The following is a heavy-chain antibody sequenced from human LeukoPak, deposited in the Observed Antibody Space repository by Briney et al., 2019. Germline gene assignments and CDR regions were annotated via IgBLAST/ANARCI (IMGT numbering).Heavy chain of an antibody. Sequence: SETLSLTCTVSGGSISSHYWSWIRQPPGKGLEWIGYIYYSGSTNYNPSLKSRVTISVDTSKSRFSLKLSSVTAADTAVYYCASHKGFWGQGTLVTVSS. CDR3: ASHKGF. J-gene: IGHJ4*02. CDR2: IYYSGST. CDR1: GGSISSHY. V-gene: IGHV4-59*11.